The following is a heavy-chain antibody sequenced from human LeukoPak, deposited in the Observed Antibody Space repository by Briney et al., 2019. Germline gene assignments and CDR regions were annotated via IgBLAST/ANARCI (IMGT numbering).Heavy chain of an antibody. CDR2: INPSGGGT. CDR3: ARGGIDY. Sequence: ASVKVSCKASGYTFTSYGISWVRQAPGQGLEWMGAINPSGGGTTHAQRFQGRVTMTRDMSTSTVYMEVSSLTSEDTAVYYCARGGIDYWGQGTLVTVSS. J-gene: IGHJ4*02. V-gene: IGHV1-46*01. CDR1: GYTFTSYG.